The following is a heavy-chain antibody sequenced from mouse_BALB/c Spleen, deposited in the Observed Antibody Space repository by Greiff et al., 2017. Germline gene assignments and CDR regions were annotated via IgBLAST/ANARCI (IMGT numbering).Heavy chain of an antibody. V-gene: IGHV3-6*02. J-gene: IGHJ2*01. CDR2: ISYDGSN. CDR3: ARGSYYGSSYHFDY. D-gene: IGHD1-1*01. Sequence: EVQRVESGPGLVKPSQSLSLTCSVTGYSITSGYYWNWIRQFLGNKLEWMGYISYDGSNNYNPSLKNRISITRDTSKNQFFLKLNSVTTEDTATYYCARGSYYGSSYHFDYWGQGTTLTVSS. CDR1: GYSITSGYY.